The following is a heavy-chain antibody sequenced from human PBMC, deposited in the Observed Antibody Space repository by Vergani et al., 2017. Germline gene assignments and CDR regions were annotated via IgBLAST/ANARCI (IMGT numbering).Heavy chain of an antibody. CDR2: IYAGDSEV. CDR1: GYSITNYW. Sequence: EVQLVQSGAEVKKPGESLKISCQGSGYSITNYWIAWVRQRPGKGLEWMGIIYAGDSEVKSNPTFRGQVIFSVDTSVNTAYLQWRSLQASDTATYFCAGGGHGSENGGALQLWGQGTNITVSS. CDR3: AGGGHGSENGGALQL. D-gene: IGHD3-10*01. V-gene: IGHV5-51*03. J-gene: IGHJ3*01.